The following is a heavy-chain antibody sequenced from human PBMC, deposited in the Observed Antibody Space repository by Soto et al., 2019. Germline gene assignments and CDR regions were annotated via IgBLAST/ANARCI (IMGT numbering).Heavy chain of an antibody. Sequence: QVQLVESGGGVVQPGRSLRLSCAASGFTFSSYAMHWVRQAPGKGLEWVAVISYDGSNKYYADSVKGRFTISRDNSKNTLYLQMNSLRAEETAVYYCARGMALWFGEGSEDYFDYWGQGTLVTVSS. CDR2: ISYDGSNK. CDR1: GFTFSSYA. V-gene: IGHV3-30-3*01. CDR3: ARGMALWFGEGSEDYFDY. J-gene: IGHJ4*02. D-gene: IGHD3-10*01.